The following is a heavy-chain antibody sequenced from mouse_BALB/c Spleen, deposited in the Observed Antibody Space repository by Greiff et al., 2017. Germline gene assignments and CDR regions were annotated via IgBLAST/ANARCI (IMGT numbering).Heavy chain of an antibody. CDR3: ARRGTGWFAY. Sequence: VQLQQSGAELVRPGSSVKISCKSSGYAFSSYWMNWVKQRPGQGLEWIGQIYPGDGDTNYNGKFKGKATLTADKSSSTAYMQLSSLTSEDSAVYFCARRGTGWFAYWGQGTLVTVSA. D-gene: IGHD3-3*01. J-gene: IGHJ3*01. CDR1: GYAFSSYW. V-gene: IGHV1-80*01. CDR2: IYPGDGDT.